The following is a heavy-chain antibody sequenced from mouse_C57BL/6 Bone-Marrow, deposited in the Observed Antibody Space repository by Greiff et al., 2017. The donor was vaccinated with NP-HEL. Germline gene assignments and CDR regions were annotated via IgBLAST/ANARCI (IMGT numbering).Heavy chain of an antibody. J-gene: IGHJ1*03. D-gene: IGHD1-1*01. CDR2: ISSGGDYI. V-gene: IGHV5S21*01. CDR3: TRRDYYGSSADV. CDR1: GFTFSSYT. Sequence: EVKLVESGEGLVKPGGSLKLSCAASGFTFSSYTMSWVRQTPEKRLEWVAYISSGGDYIYYAGTVKGRFTISRDNARNPLYLQMSSMKSEDTAMYYCTRRDYYGSSADVWGTGTTVTVSS.